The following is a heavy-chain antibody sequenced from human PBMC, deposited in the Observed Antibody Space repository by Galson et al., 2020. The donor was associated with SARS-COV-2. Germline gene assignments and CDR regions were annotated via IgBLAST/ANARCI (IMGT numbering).Heavy chain of an antibody. J-gene: IGHJ4*02. Sequence: GGSLRLSCAASGFPFNQYAMHWVRQAPGKGLEWVSVIWYDGWNKYYADSVNGRFAISRDNSKNTVYLQMNSLEVEDTAVYYCARELKEAATDYWGQGTLVTVSS. V-gene: IGHV3-33*01. D-gene: IGHD6-13*01. CDR3: ARELKEAATDY. CDR2: IWYDGWNK. CDR1: GFPFNQYA.